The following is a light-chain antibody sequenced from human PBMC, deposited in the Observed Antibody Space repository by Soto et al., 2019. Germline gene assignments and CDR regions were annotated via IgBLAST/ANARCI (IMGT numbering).Light chain of an antibody. CDR1: QSVSSCY. J-gene: IGKJ3*01. CDR2: GAS. V-gene: IGKV3-20*01. Sequence: EIVLTQSPGTLSLSPVERATLSCRASQSVSSCYVAWYQQKPGQAPRLLIYGASSRATGIPDRFSGSGSGTDFTLTISRLEPEDFAVYYCQQSGSSPLFTFGPGTKVDIK. CDR3: QQSGSSPLFT.